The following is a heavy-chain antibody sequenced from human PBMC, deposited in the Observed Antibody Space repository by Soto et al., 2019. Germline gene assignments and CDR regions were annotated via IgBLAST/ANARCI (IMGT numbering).Heavy chain of an antibody. CDR1: GFTFSSYA. D-gene: IGHD2-2*01. J-gene: IGHJ5*02. Sequence: QVQLVESGGGVVQPGRSLRLSCAASGFTFSSYAMHWVRQAPGKGLEWVAVISYDGSYKYYADSVKGRFTISRDNSKNTLYLQMNSLRAEDTAVYYCAREAGGRYCSSTSCPGWFDPWGQGTLVTVSS. CDR2: ISYDGSYK. CDR3: AREAGGRYCSSTSCPGWFDP. V-gene: IGHV3-30-3*01.